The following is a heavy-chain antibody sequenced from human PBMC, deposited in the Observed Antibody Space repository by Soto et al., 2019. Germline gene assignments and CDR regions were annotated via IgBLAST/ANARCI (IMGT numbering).Heavy chain of an antibody. CDR3: AHGRITIFGVPNSQCGFDY. Sequence: SGPTLVNPTQTLTLTCTFSGFSLSTTGVGVGWVRQPPGKALEWLALTYWDNNKLYNPSLESRLTITKDTSKNQVALTMTNMDPVDTATYFCAHGRITIFGVPNSQCGFDYWGQGTLVTVSS. CDR1: GFSLSTTGVG. V-gene: IGHV2-5*02. D-gene: IGHD3-3*01. J-gene: IGHJ4*02. CDR2: TYWDNNK.